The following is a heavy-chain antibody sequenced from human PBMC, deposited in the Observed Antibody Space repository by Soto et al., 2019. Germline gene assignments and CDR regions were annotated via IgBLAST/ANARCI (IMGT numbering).Heavy chain of an antibody. J-gene: IGHJ4*02. D-gene: IGHD3-10*01. CDR2: ISSSSSYT. CDR3: ERENYGSFYY. Sequence: QVQLVESGGGLVRPGGSLRLSCAPSGFPFRAYYMTWIRQAPGKGLEWVSSISSSSSYTHYADSVEGRFTISRDNARNSLYLQMNSLSAEDTAVYYCERENYGSFYYWGQGNLVTVSS. CDR1: GFPFRAYY. V-gene: IGHV3-11*05.